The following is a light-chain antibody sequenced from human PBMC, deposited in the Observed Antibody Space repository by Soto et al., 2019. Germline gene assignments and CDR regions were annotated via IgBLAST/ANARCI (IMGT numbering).Light chain of an antibody. Sequence: QSVLTQPRSVSGSPGQSVTISCTGTSSDVGGYNYVSWYQQHPGKAPKLMIYDVSKRPSGVPDRFSGSKSGNTASLTISGLQAEDEADYYCCSYAGIHVFGTGTKVTVL. CDR1: SSDVGGYNY. J-gene: IGLJ1*01. CDR2: DVS. V-gene: IGLV2-11*01. CDR3: CSYAGIHV.